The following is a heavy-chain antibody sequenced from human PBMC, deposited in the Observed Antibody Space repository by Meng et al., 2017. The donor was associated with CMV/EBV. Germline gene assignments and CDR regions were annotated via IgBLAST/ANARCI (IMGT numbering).Heavy chain of an antibody. CDR3: ARGGRGEWELLHYFDY. Sequence: AGLVRPVATPARNMSVSGGVLSLDYSHSNRAPPGKGLGFIWESKHNGCANDTPSLKSRVTISVDTSKNQFSLNLSSVTAADTAVYYCARGGRGEWELLHYFDYWGQGTLVTVSS. J-gene: IGHJ4*02. CDR1: GGVLSLDY. V-gene: IGHV4-34*01. D-gene: IGHD1-26*01. CDR2: SKHNGCA.